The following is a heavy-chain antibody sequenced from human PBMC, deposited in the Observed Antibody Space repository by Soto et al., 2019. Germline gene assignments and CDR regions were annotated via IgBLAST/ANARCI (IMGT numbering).Heavy chain of an antibody. CDR1: GFTVSSHY. Sequence: EVQLVETGGGLIQPGGSLRLSCAASGFTVSSHYMSWVRQAPGKGLEWVSVIYSGGSTYYADSVKGRFTISRDNSKNTLYLQMNSLRAEDTAVYYCARVGIVGATADAFDIWGQGTMVTVSS. V-gene: IGHV3-53*02. D-gene: IGHD1-26*01. CDR3: ARVGIVGATADAFDI. CDR2: IYSGGST. J-gene: IGHJ3*02.